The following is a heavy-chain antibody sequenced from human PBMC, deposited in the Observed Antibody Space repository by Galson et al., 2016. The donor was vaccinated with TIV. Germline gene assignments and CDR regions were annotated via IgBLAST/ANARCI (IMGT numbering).Heavy chain of an antibody. D-gene: IGHD1-26*01. CDR2: IYPSGTT. V-gene: IGHV4-61*02. CDR3: ATEVKSGCFPEF. Sequence: TLSPSCTVSGGSISSPDSYWSWIRQSAGQGLEWIGRIYPSGTTNYNPPLVSRVTISVDRSKNEFSLKLTSVTAADTAVYYCATEVKSGCFPEFWGQGTLVTVSS. CDR1: GGSISSPDSY. J-gene: IGHJ4*02.